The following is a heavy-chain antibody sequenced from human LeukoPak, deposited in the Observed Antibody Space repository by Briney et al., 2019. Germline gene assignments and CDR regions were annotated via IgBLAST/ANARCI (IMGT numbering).Heavy chain of an antibody. CDR1: GFAFSSYC. Sequence: PGGSLSLSCAASGFAFSSYCMHWVRQAPGQGLEWVANIKQDGSEKYYVDSVKGRFTISRDNAKNSLYLQMNSLRAEDTAVYYCARDPSGYDHWGQGTLVTVSS. J-gene: IGHJ4*02. CDR3: ARDPSGYDH. D-gene: IGHD5-12*01. V-gene: IGHV3-7*01. CDR2: IKQDGSEK.